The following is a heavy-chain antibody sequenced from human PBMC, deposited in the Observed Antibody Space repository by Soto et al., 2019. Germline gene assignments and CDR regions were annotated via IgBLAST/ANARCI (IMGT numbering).Heavy chain of an antibody. CDR1: GGTFSSNA. Sequence: QVQLVQSGAEVKKSGSSVKVSCKASGGTFSSNAISWVRQAPGQGLEWMGGIIPIFGTANYAQKFQGRVTITADESTSTAYMEPSSLRSEDTAVYYCASNVITMVRGGGFDHWGQGTLVTVSS. CDR3: ASNVITMVRGGGFDH. V-gene: IGHV1-69*01. D-gene: IGHD3-10*01. CDR2: IIPIFGTA. J-gene: IGHJ5*02.